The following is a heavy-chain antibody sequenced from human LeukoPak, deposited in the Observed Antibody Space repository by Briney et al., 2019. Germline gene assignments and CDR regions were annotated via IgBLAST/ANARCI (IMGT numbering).Heavy chain of an antibody. CDR2: IYTSGST. J-gene: IGHJ5*02. D-gene: IGHD3-22*01. V-gene: IGHV4-4*07. CDR1: GGSFSGYY. Sequence: SETLSLTCAVYGGSFSGYYWSWIRQPAGKGLEWIGRIYTSGSTNYNPSLKSRVTMSVDTSKNQFSLKLSSVTAADTAVYYCARDRSSGYYGDWFDPWGQGTLVTVSS. CDR3: ARDRSSGYYGDWFDP.